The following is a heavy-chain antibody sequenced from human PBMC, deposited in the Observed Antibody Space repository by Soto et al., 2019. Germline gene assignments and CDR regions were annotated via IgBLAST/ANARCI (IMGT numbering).Heavy chain of an antibody. CDR1: GASLDSTNYY. D-gene: IGHD3-22*01. J-gene: IGHJ4*02. CDR2: IYYGGIT. Sequence: SETLSLTCTVSGASLDSTNYYWIWIRQPPGKGLEWIGYIYYGGITYYNPSLKSRLTMSRETSKNQFSLRLTSVTDADTAVYFCARELEYYHSVGYYSYQFDYWGQRTQVTVSS. V-gene: IGHV4-30-4*01. CDR3: ARELEYYHSVGYYSYQFDY.